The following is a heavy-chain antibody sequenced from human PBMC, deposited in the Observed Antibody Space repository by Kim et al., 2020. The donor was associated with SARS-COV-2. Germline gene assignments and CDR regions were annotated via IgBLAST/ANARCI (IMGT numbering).Heavy chain of an antibody. J-gene: IGHJ6*02. V-gene: IGHV1-8*01. CDR1: GYTFTSYD. CDR3: ARGAQLLSPYYYYGMDV. D-gene: IGHD2-15*01. CDR2: MNPNSGNT. Sequence: ASVKVSCKASGYTFTSYDINWVRQATGQGLEWMGWMNPNSGNTGYAQKFQGRVTMTRNTSISTAYMELSSLRSEDTAVYYCARGAQLLSPYYYYGMDVWGQGTTVTVSS.